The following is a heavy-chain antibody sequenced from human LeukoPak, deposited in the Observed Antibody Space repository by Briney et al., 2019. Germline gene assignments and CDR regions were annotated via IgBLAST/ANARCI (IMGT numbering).Heavy chain of an antibody. CDR2: INPSGGST. CDR3: ATYSYGSVYP. Sequence: GASVKVSCKASGYIFTSHYMHWMRQAPGQGLEWMGMINPSGGSTVYAQKFQGRVTMTRDTSTSTVDMELSSLRSEDTAMYYCATYSYGSVYPWGQGTLVTVSS. J-gene: IGHJ5*02. D-gene: IGHD5-18*01. CDR1: GYIFTSHY. V-gene: IGHV1-46*01.